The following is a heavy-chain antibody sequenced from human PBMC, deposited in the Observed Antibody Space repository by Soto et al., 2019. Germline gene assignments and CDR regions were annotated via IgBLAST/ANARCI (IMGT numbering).Heavy chain of an antibody. CDR3: ADLDFWSGSP. D-gene: IGHD3-3*01. V-gene: IGHV4-38-2*01. CDR1: GYSISSCYY. Sequence: SETLSLTCAVSGYSISSCYYWGWIRQPPGKGLEWIGSIYHSGSTYYNPSLKSRVTISVDTSKNQFSLKLSSVTAADTAVYYCADLDFWSGSPWGQGSLVTASS. CDR2: IYHSGST. J-gene: IGHJ5*02.